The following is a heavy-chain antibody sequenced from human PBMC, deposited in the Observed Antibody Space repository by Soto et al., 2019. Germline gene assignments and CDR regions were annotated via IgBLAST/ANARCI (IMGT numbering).Heavy chain of an antibody. J-gene: IGHJ5*02. D-gene: IGHD3-3*01. V-gene: IGHV4-59*08. Sequence: SETLSLTCTVSGGSISSYYWSWIRQPPGKGLEWIGYIYYSGSTNYNPSLKSRVTISVDTSKNQFSLELSSVTAADTAVYYCARRGFWSGYHNWFDPWGQGTLDTVSS. CDR3: ARRGFWSGYHNWFDP. CDR2: IYYSGST. CDR1: GGSISSYY.